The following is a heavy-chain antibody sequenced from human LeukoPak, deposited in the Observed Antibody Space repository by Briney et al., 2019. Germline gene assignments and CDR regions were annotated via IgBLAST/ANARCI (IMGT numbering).Heavy chain of an antibody. CDR3: AILGRLRYFDWLLDY. V-gene: IGHV1-18*01. CDR2: ISAYNGDT. Sequence: ASVKVSCKASGYTFTSYGINWVRQAPGQGLEWMGWISAYNGDTNYAQKLQGGVTMTTDTSTSTAYMELRSLRSVDTAVYYCAILGRLRYFDWLLDYWGQGTLVTVSS. J-gene: IGHJ4*02. CDR1: GYTFTSYG. D-gene: IGHD3-9*01.